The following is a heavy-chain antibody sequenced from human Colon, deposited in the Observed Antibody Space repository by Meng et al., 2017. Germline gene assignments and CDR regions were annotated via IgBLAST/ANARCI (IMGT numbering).Heavy chain of an antibody. V-gene: IGHV4-39*01. CDR2: IGHSGIT. Sequence: QPQLQESGPGLGKPSEALSLTCSVSGGSISTSGYYWGWIRQPPGKGLEWIGSIGHSGITYYTPSLKSRVTVSIDTSKSQFPLKLTSVTAADTAVYYCVRSSGWVRTGFDPWGQGTLVTVSS. CDR3: VRSSGWVRTGFDP. CDR1: GGSISTSGYY. D-gene: IGHD6-19*01. J-gene: IGHJ5*02.